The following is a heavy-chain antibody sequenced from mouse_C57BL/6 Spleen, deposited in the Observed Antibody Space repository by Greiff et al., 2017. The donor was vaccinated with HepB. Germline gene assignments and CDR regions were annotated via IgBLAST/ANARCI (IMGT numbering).Heavy chain of an antibody. CDR3: ARRGIRDLYYFDY. D-gene: IGHD3-1*01. CDR1: GYTFTSYW. CDR2: IDPSDSYT. J-gene: IGHJ2*01. V-gene: IGHV1-59*01. Sequence: QVQLQQPGAELVRPGTSVKLSCKASGYTFTSYWMHWVKQRPGQGLEWIGVIDPSDSYTNYNQKFKGKATLTVDTSSSTAYMQISSLTAEDSAVYYCARRGIRDLYYFDYWGQGTTLTVSS.